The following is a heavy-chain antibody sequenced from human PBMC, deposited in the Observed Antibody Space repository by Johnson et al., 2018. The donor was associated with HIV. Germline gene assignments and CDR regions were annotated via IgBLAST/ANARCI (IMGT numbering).Heavy chain of an antibody. CDR1: GFTFSSYA. Sequence: QVQLVESGGGVVQPGRSLRLSCAASGFTFSSYAMHWVRQAPGKGLEWVAVISYDGSNKYYADSVKGRFTISRDNSKNTLYLQMNSLRAEDTAVYYCAKETTVTPGAFDIWGQGTMVTVSS. J-gene: IGHJ3*02. D-gene: IGHD4-17*01. CDR3: AKETTVTPGAFDI. V-gene: IGHV3-30*04. CDR2: ISYDGSNK.